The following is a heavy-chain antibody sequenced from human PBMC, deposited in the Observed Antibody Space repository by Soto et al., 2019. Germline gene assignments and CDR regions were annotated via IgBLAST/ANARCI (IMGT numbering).Heavy chain of an antibody. V-gene: IGHV4-59*01. CDR2: IYYSGST. CDR1: GGSINSYY. D-gene: IGHD3-3*01. J-gene: IGHJ5*02. Sequence: SELLSLTCTVAGGSINSYYWSWIRQPPGKGLEWIGYIYYSGSTNYNPSLKSRVTISVDTSKNQFSLKISSVTAADTAVYYCAKVNDFWTGYYSTNWFDPWGQGTLVTVSS. CDR3: AKVNDFWTGYYSTNWFDP.